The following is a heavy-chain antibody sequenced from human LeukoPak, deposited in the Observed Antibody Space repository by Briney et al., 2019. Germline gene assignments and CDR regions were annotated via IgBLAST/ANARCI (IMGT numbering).Heavy chain of an antibody. CDR3: AKEAIEWLVPDY. V-gene: IGHV3-23*01. D-gene: IGHD6-19*01. Sequence: GGSLRLSCAASGFTFSNYWMSRVRQAPGKGLEWVSAISGSGGSTYYADSVKGRFTISRDNSKNTLYLQMNSLRAEDTAVYYCAKEAIEWLVPDYWGQGTLVTVSS. CDR1: GFTFSNYW. J-gene: IGHJ4*02. CDR2: ISGSGGST.